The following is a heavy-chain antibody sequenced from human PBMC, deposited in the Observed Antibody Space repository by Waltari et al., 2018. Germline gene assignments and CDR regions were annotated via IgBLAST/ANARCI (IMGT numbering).Heavy chain of an antibody. CDR3: ARITYYYDSSGYYYAGAFDI. Sequence: QLQLQESGPGLVKPSETLSLTCTVPGGSISSSSYYWGWIRQPPGKGLEWIGSIYYSGSTYYNPSLKSRVTISVDTSKNQFSLKLSSVTAADTAVYYCARITYYYDSSGYYYAGAFDIWGQGTMVTVSS. CDR1: GGSISSSSYY. J-gene: IGHJ3*02. D-gene: IGHD3-22*01. V-gene: IGHV4-39*07. CDR2: IYYSGST.